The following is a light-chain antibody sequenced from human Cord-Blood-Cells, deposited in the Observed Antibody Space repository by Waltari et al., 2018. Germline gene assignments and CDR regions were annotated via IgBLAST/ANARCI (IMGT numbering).Light chain of an antibody. J-gene: IGLJ3*02. CDR2: DVS. CDR1: SSDVGGYTY. V-gene: IGLV2-14*03. CDR3: SSYTSSSTWV. Sequence: QSALTQPASVSWSPGQSITISCTGTSSDVGGYTYVSWYQQHPGKVPKLMIYDVSNRPYGVSNRFSGSKSGNTASRTIAGLQAEDEADYYCSSYTSSSTWVFGGGTKLTVL.